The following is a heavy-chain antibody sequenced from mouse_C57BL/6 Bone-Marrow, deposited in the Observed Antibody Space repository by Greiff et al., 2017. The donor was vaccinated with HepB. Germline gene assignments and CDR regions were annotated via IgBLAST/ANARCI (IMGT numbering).Heavy chain of an antibody. Sequence: DVQLVESGGGLVKPGGSLKLSCAASGFTFSDYGMHWVRQAPEKGLEWVAYISSGSSTIYYADTVKGRFTISRDNAKNTLFLQMTSLRSEDTAMYYCAGGGVTTVVSPAMDYWGQGTSVTVSS. CDR1: GFTFSDYG. V-gene: IGHV5-17*01. J-gene: IGHJ4*01. D-gene: IGHD1-1*01. CDR3: AGGGVTTVVSPAMDY. CDR2: ISSGSSTI.